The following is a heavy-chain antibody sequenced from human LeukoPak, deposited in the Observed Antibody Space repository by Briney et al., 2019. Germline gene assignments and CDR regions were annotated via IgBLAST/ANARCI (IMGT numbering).Heavy chain of an antibody. CDR2: IYYSGST. Sequence: TSETLSLTCTVSGGSISSGGYYWSWIRQHPGKGLEWIGYIYYSGSTYYNPSLKSRVTISVDTSKNQFSLKLSSVTAADTAVYYCARGGVTSFDYWGQGTLVTVSS. V-gene: IGHV4-31*03. CDR3: ARGGVTSFDY. CDR1: GGSISSGGYY. J-gene: IGHJ4*02. D-gene: IGHD4-23*01.